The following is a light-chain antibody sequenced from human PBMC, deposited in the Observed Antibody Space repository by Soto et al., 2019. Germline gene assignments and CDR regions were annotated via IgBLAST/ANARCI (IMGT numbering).Light chain of an antibody. CDR2: GNS. Sequence: QSVLTQPPSVSGAPGQRLTISCTGSSSNIGAGYDVHWYQQLPGTAPKLLIYGNSNRPSGVPDRFSGSKSGTSASLAITGLQAEDEADYYCQSYDSSLSGRDVVFGGGTKLTVL. CDR1: SSNIGAGYD. CDR3: QSYDSSLSGRDVV. J-gene: IGLJ2*01. V-gene: IGLV1-40*01.